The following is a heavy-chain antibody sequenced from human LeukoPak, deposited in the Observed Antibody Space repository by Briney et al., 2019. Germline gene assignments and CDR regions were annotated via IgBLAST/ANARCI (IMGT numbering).Heavy chain of an antibody. V-gene: IGHV4-59*08. J-gene: IGHJ4*02. D-gene: IGHD1-26*01. CDR1: GVSITSHY. Sequence: SETLSLTCTVSGVSITSHYWGWIRQAPGKGLECIGYIYYTGSPNYNPSLKSRVTISLDTSKNQFSLNLRSVTAADTAVYYCARQTREPTNWGQGTLVTVSS. CDR3: ARQTREPTN. CDR2: IYYTGSP.